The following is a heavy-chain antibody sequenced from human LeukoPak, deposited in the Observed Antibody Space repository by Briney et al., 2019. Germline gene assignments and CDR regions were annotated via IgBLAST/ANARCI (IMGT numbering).Heavy chain of an antibody. CDR2: IWHDGSHK. V-gene: IGHV3-33*01. CDR3: ARGWGSNVYASAFDV. Sequence: GGSLRLSCAASGFTFSTCGMHWVRQAPGKGLEWVTVIWHDGSHKDYADSVKGRFTISRDNSKNTLYLQMNDLRAEDTAVYYCARGWGSNVYASAFDVWGQGTMVTVSS. D-gene: IGHD3-16*01. J-gene: IGHJ3*01. CDR1: GFTFSTCG.